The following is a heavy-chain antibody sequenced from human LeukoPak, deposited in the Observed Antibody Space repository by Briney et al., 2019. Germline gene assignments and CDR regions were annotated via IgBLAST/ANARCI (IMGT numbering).Heavy chain of an antibody. CDR3: ATSMVRGVTDY. J-gene: IGHJ4*02. Sequence: ASVKVSCKASGGTFSSYAINWVRQATGQGLEWMGWMNPNSGNTGYAQKFQGRVTMTRNTSISTAYMELSSLRSEDTAVYYCATSMVRGVTDYWGQGTLVTVSS. CDR2: MNPNSGNT. D-gene: IGHD3-10*01. V-gene: IGHV1-8*02. CDR1: GGTFSSYA.